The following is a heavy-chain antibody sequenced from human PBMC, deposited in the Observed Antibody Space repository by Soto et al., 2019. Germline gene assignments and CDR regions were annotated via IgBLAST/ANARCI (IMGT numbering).Heavy chain of an antibody. CDR3: ARSPDGGSGSANYYYYYMDV. CDR1: GFTVSSNY. V-gene: IGHV3-53*04. D-gene: IGHD3-10*01. Sequence: PGGSLRLSCAASGFTVSSNYMSWVRQAPGKGLEWVSVIYSGGSTYYADSVKGRFTISRHNSKNTLYLQMNSLRAEDTAVYYCARSPDGGSGSANYYYYYMDVWGKGTTVTVSS. CDR2: IYSGGST. J-gene: IGHJ6*03.